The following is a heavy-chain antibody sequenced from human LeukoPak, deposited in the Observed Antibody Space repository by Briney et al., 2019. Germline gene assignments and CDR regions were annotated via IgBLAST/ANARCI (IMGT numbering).Heavy chain of an antibody. CDR2: FSAYNGNT. J-gene: IGHJ4*02. CDR3: ARDSVGYSSGWYVY. CDR1: GYTFTSYG. D-gene: IGHD6-19*01. V-gene: IGHV1-18*01. Sequence: ASVTVSCKASGYTFTSYGISWVRQAPGQGLEWMGWFSAYNGNTNYAQKLQGRVTMTTDTSTSTAYMELRSLRSDDTAVYYCARDSVGYSSGWYVYWGQGTLVTVSS.